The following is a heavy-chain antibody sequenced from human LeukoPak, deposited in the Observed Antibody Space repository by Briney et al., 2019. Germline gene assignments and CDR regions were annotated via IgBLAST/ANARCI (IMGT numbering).Heavy chain of an antibody. J-gene: IGHJ3*02. Sequence: PSETLSLTCTVSGDSISSYCWSWIRQPPGKGLEWIGYIYYSGNTNYNPSLKSRVTISIDTSKNQFSLKLSSVTAADTAVYYCARDRTTSTRGAFDIWGQGTMVTVSS. CDR3: ARDRTTSTRGAFDI. CDR2: IYYSGNT. V-gene: IGHV4-59*01. CDR1: GDSISSYC. D-gene: IGHD1-1*01.